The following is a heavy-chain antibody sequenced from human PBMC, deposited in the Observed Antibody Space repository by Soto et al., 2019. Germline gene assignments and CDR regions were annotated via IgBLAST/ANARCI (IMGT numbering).Heavy chain of an antibody. CDR2: ISYDGSNK. D-gene: IGHD3-16*01. CDR1: GFTFSSYA. CDR3: ARDTGEGEDYYYYGMDV. V-gene: IGHV3-30-3*01. Sequence: GGSLRLSCAASGFTFSSYAMHWVRQAPGKGLEWVAVISYDGSNKYYADSVKGRFTISRDNSKNTLYLQMNSLRAEDTAVYYCARDTGEGEDYYYYGMDVWGQGTTVTVSS. J-gene: IGHJ6*02.